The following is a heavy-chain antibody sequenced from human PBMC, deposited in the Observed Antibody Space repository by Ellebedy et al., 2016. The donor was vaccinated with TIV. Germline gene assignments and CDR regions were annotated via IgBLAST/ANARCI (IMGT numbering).Heavy chain of an antibody. V-gene: IGHV4-34*01. Sequence: MPSETLSLTCAVYGASFSGYYWSWIRQPPGKGLEWFGEINHRGSTNYNPSLKSRVTISVDTSKNQFSLNLSSVTAADTAVYYCARVGRTKVRGVTYYYDYGMDVWGQGTAVTVSS. CDR2: INHRGST. CDR1: GASFSGYY. CDR3: ARVGRTKVRGVTYYYDYGMDV. D-gene: IGHD3-10*01. J-gene: IGHJ6*02.